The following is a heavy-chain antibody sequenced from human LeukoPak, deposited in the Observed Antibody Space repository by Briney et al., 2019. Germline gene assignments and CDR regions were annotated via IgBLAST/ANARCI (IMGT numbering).Heavy chain of an antibody. Sequence: GGSLRLSCAASGFTFRSYWMHWVRHAQGKGLVWVSRINIDGSSGSYADSVEGRFTISRDNAKNTLYLQMNSLRDEDTAVYYCTREVSGSLYFDYWGQGTLVTVSS. CDR2: INIDGSSG. D-gene: IGHD1-26*01. CDR1: GFTFRSYW. J-gene: IGHJ4*02. V-gene: IGHV3-74*01. CDR3: TREVSGSLYFDY.